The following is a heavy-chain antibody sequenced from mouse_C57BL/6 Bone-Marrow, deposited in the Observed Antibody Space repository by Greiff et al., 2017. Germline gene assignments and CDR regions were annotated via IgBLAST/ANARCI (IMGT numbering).Heavy chain of an antibody. J-gene: IGHJ3*01. V-gene: IGHV5-4*01. CDR2: ISAGGSYT. CDR3: ARDCGSSYVEFAY. Sequence: EVQVVESGGGLVKPGGSLKLSCAASGFTFSSYAMSWVRQTPEQRLEWVATISAGGSYTYYPDNVKGRFTISRDNAKNNLYLQMSHLKSEDTAMYYCARDCGSSYVEFAYWGQGTLVTVSA. D-gene: IGHD1-1*01. CDR1: GFTFSSYA.